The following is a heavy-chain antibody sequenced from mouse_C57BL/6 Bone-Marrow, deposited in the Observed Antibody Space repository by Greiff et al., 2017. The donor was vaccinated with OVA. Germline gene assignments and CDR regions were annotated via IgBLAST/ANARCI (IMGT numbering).Heavy chain of an antibody. D-gene: IGHD3-2*02. Sequence: EVKLVESGGGLVQPGGSMKLSCAASGFAFSDAWMDWVRQSPEKGLEWVAEIRNKANNHATYYAESVKGRFTVSRDDSKSSVYLQMNSLRAEDTGIYYCTTAQAAAWFAYWGQGTLVTVSA. V-gene: IGHV6-6*01. CDR1: GFAFSDAW. CDR2: IRNKANNHAT. CDR3: TTAQAAAWFAY. J-gene: IGHJ3*01.